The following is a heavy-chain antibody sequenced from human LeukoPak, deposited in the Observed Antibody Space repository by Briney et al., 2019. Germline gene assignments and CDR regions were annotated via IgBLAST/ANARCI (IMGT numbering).Heavy chain of an antibody. CDR2: INAGNGNT. V-gene: IGHV1-3*01. Sequence: ASVKVSCRASGYTFTSYAMHWVRQAPGQRLEWMGWINAGNGNTKYSQKFQGRVTITRDTSASTAYMELSSLRSEDTAVYYCARVRSRYSSSWPCYWGQGTLVTVSS. CDR1: GYTFTSYA. J-gene: IGHJ4*02. D-gene: IGHD6-13*01. CDR3: ARVRSRYSSSWPCY.